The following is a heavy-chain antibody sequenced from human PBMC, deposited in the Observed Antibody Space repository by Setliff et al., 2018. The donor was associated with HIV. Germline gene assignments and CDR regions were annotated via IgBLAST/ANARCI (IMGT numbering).Heavy chain of an antibody. CDR2: IYSGGSRT. D-gene: IGHD6-13*01. Sequence: GGSLRLSCAASGFTFSSYAMSWVRQAPGKGLEWVSVIYSGGSRTYYADSVKGRFTISRDNSKNTLYLQMNSLRAEDTAVYYCARGGGSWSLYYYYMDVWGKGTTVTVSS. J-gene: IGHJ6*03. CDR3: ARGGGSWSLYYYYMDV. CDR1: GFTFSSYA. V-gene: IGHV3-23*03.